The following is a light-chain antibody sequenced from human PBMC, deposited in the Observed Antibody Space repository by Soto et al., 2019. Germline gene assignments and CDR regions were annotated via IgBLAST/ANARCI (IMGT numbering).Light chain of an antibody. V-gene: IGKV1-5*01. CDR2: DVS. CDR3: QQYDYSRT. Sequence: DIQLTQSPSTLSASVGDRVTITCRANQSVSSWLAWYQQKPGKAPKLLIFDVSNLESGVPSRFSGSGSGTEFSLTISSLHFDDFATYYCQQYDYSRTFGQGTKLEIK. J-gene: IGKJ1*01. CDR1: QSVSSW.